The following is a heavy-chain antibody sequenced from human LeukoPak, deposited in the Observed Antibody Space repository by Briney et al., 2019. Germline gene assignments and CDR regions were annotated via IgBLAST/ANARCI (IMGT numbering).Heavy chain of an antibody. CDR1: GFSFSSYG. CDR2: ISYDGSIK. V-gene: IGHV3-30*18. Sequence: GGSLRLSCAASGFSFSSYGMHRVRQALGKGLEWVAVISYDGSIKYYADSVKGRFTISRDNSKNTLYMQMNSLRAEDTAVYYCAKDPFSYSWSFLITAYFQHWGQGTLVTVSS. CDR3: AKDPFSYSWSFLITAYFQH. D-gene: IGHD5-18*01. J-gene: IGHJ1*01.